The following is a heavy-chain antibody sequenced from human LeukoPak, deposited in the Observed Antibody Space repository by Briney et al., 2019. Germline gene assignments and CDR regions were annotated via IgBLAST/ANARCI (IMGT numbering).Heavy chain of an antibody. D-gene: IGHD5-18*01. V-gene: IGHV3-30*04. Sequence: GGSLRLSCAASEFRFSSYAMHWVRRAPGEGLEWVAVISYDGRDKNYADSVKGRFTISRDNSKNTLYLQMNSLRAEDTAVYYCARDLARGGSYGLTGDNYYGMDVWGQGTTVTVSS. CDR1: EFRFSSYA. J-gene: IGHJ6*02. CDR3: ARDLARGGSYGLTGDNYYGMDV. CDR2: ISYDGRDK.